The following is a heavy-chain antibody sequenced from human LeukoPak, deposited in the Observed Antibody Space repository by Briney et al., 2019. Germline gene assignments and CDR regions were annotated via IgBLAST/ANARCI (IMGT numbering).Heavy chain of an antibody. Sequence: QAGGSLRLSCAASGFTFSSYSMNWVRQAPGKGLEWVSSISGSGANTYYTDSVKGRFTISRDNSNNTLYLQMNSLRAEDMAVYYCAKSPLVGATFYFDHWGRGTLVTVSS. J-gene: IGHJ4*02. CDR2: ISGSGANT. D-gene: IGHD1-26*01. CDR3: AKSPLVGATFYFDH. V-gene: IGHV3-23*01. CDR1: GFTFSSYS.